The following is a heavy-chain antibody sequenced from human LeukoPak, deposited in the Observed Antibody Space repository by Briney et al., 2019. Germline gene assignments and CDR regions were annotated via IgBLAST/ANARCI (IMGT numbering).Heavy chain of an antibody. V-gene: IGHV4-39*01. J-gene: IGHJ4*02. D-gene: IGHD7-27*01. Sequence: PSETLSLTCTVSGGSISSSSYYWGWIRQPPGKGLEWIGSIYYSGSTYYNPSLKSRVTISVDTSKNQFSLKLSSVTAADTAVYYCARHVPPKLGTFDYWGQGTLVTVSS. CDR1: GGSISSSSYY. CDR2: IYYSGST. CDR3: ARHVPPKLGTFDY.